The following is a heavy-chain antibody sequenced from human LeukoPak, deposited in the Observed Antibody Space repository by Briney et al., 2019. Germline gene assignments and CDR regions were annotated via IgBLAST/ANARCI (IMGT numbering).Heavy chain of an antibody. CDR3: VTYSTGLYKGLEF. CDR2: IKQDGREK. V-gene: IGHV3-7*03. D-gene: IGHD2-8*02. Sequence: GGSLRLSCAASGFAFSSYWMSWVRQAPGKGLEWVANIKQDGREKFHVDSVKGRFTISRDNAQNSLYLQMSSLRVEDTAVYYCVTYSTGLYKGLEFWGQGTQVTVSS. J-gene: IGHJ4*02. CDR1: GFAFSSYW.